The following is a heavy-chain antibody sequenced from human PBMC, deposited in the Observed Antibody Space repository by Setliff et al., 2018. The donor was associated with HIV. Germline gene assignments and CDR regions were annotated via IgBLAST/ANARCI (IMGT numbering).Heavy chain of an antibody. CDR3: AREPRVRGTLDF. Sequence: PSETLSLTCAVYGGSLTGYFWTWIRQSPGKGLEWVGQVNRDGGAHYNPSLRSRVTISVDTSKNQFSLKLSSVTAADTAIYYCAREPRVRGTLDFWGQGTLVTVSS. CDR2: VNRDGGA. J-gene: IGHJ4*02. V-gene: IGHV4-34*01. D-gene: IGHD2-15*01. CDR1: GGSLTGYF.